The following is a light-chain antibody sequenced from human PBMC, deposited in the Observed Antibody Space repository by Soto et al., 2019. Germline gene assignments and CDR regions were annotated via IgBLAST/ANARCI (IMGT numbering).Light chain of an antibody. CDR3: HQYNNWPPA. J-gene: IGKJ4*01. CDR1: QSVSTA. CDR2: GAS. Sequence: EIVMTQSPATLSVSLGERVTLSCRASQSVSTALAWYQQKPGQAPRLLIYGASTRATGILARFSGSGSGTEFTLSIGSLQSEDFAVYYCHQYNNWPPAFGGGTKVDIK. V-gene: IGKV3-15*01.